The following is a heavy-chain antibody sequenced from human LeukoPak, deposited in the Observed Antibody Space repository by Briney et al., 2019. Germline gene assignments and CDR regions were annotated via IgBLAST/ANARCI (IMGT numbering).Heavy chain of an antibody. V-gene: IGHV1-69*06. CDR3: ARVGYDSSGYYFDN. Sequence: SVKVSCKASGGTFSTHPISWVRQAPGQDLEWMGGILPFLGQANFAQTFQDRLTITADKSTTTVYMELSSLRAADTVVYYCARVGYDSSGYYFDNWGQGTLVTVSS. CDR2: ILPFLGQA. CDR1: GGTFSTHP. D-gene: IGHD3-22*01. J-gene: IGHJ4*02.